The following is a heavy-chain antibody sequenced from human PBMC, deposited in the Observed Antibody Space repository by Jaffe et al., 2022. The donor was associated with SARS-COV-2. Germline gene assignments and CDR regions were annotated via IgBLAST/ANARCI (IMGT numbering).Heavy chain of an antibody. Sequence: QVQLVQSGAEVKKPGSSVKVSCKASGDTFRNYAINWVRQAPGQGLEWMGGIIPIFGTTNYAPDFQGRITITADDFTTTAYMELSSLKSEDTAVYFCARNSLPAAMLVYFENWGQGTLVTVSS. CDR1: GDTFRNYA. D-gene: IGHD2-2*01. CDR2: IIPIFGTT. V-gene: IGHV1-69*01. J-gene: IGHJ4*02. CDR3: ARNSLPAAMLVYFEN.